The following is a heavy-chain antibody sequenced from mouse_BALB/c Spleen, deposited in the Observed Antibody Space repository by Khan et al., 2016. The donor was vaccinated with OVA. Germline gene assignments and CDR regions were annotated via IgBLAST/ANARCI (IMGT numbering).Heavy chain of an antibody. CDR1: GYTFTDYS. V-gene: IGHV9-2-1*01. CDR3: SSGLKYGNFDY. J-gene: IGHJ2*01. Sequence: QIQLVQSGPELKKPGETVKISCKASGYTFTDYSMHWVKQAPGKGLKWMGWINTETGEPTYADDFKGRFAFSLETSASTAYLQINNLKNEDTATYFCSSGLKYGNFDYWGQGTTRTVSS. D-gene: IGHD2-10*02. CDR2: INTETGEP.